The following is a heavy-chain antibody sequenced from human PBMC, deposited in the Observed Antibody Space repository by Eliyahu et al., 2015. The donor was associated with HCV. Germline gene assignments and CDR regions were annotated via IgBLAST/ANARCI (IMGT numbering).Heavy chain of an antibody. CDR3: ARLLSSSWYYYYYGMDV. CDR1: GGSISSGSYY. CDR2: IYTSGST. D-gene: IGHD6-13*01. Sequence: QVQLQESGPGLVKPSQTLSPTCTVSGGSISSGSYYXSWIRQPAGKGLEWIGRIYTSGSTNYNPSLKSRVTISVDTSKNQFSLKLSSVTAADTAVYYCARLLSSSWYYYYYGMDVWGQGTTVTVSS. J-gene: IGHJ6*02. V-gene: IGHV4-61*02.